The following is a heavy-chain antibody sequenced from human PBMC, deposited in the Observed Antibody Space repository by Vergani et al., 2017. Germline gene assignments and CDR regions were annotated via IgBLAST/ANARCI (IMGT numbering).Heavy chain of an antibody. V-gene: IGHV4-38-2*01. D-gene: IGHD6-13*01. CDR3: ARPGSGSWYQVSWYFDL. CDR1: GYSISSGYY. J-gene: IGHJ2*01. Sequence: QVQLQESGPGLVKPSETLSLTCAVSGYSISSGYYWGWIRQPPGKGLEWIGSIYHSGSTYYNPSLKSRVTISVETSKNEFSLKLSSVTAADTAVYYCARPGSGSWYQVSWYFDLWGRGTLVTVSS. CDR2: IYHSGST.